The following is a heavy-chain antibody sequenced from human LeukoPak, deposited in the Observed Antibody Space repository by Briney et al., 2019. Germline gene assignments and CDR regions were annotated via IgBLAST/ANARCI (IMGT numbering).Heavy chain of an antibody. J-gene: IGHJ3*02. D-gene: IGHD3-10*02. CDR1: GYTFTSYG. CDR3: ARDRPGPRPYVCDI. V-gene: IGHV1-18*01. CDR2: ISAYNGNT. Sequence: GASVKVSCKASGYTFTSYGISWVRQAPGQGLEWMGWISAYNGNTNYEQKFQGRVTMTTDTSTSTAYMELRSLISDDTAVYYCARDRPGPRPYVCDIWGQGTMVTVSS.